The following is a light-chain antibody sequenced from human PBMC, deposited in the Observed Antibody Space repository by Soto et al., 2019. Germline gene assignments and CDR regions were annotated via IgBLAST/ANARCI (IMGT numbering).Light chain of an antibody. CDR1: SSDVGGYNY. J-gene: IGLJ1*01. V-gene: IGLV2-8*01. CDR2: EVN. Sequence: AMTQPPSASGSPGQSVTISWTGTSSDVGGYNYVSWYQQHPGKAPKLMIYEVNKRPSGVPDRFSGSKSGNTASLTVSGLQAEDEANYYCSSYAGSNSYVFGTGTKVTVL. CDR3: SSYAGSNSYV.